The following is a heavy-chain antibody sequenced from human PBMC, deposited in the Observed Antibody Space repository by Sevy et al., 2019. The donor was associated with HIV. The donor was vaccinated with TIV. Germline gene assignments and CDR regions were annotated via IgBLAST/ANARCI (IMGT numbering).Heavy chain of an antibody. D-gene: IGHD3-22*01. CDR1: GSTLTKLS. CDR2: FDPEDGQT. Sequence: ASVKVSCKVSGSTLTKLSIHWMRQAPGKGLEWMATFDPEDGQTIYAQKFQGRVTMTEDTSTDTGYMEVSSLRSEDTAIYYCATTKDYYESSGSPIDYWGQGTLVTVSS. CDR3: ATTKDYYESSGSPIDY. V-gene: IGHV1-24*01. J-gene: IGHJ4*02.